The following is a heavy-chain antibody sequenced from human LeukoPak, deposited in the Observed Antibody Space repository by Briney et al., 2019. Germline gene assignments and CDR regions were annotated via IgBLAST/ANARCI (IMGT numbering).Heavy chain of an antibody. J-gene: IGHJ3*02. CDR3: ARTYYYDSSGPRAFDI. CDR1: GFTFSSYR. V-gene: IGHV3-7*01. CDR2: IKQDGSEK. Sequence: PGGSLRLSCAASGFTFSSYRMSWVRQAPGKGLEWVANIKQDGSEKYYVDSVKGRFTISRDNAKNSLYLQMNSLRAEDTAVYYCARTYYYDSSGPRAFDIWGQGTMVTVSS. D-gene: IGHD3-22*01.